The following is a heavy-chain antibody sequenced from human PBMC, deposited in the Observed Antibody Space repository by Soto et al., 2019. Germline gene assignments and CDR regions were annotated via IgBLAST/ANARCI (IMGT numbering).Heavy chain of an antibody. CDR3: VHLLTGGRFDS. CDR1: GFSLSSSGVG. J-gene: IGHJ4*02. V-gene: IGHV2-5*02. D-gene: IGHD3-16*01. Sequence: QITLKESGPSLVKHTETLTLTCTFSGFSLSSSGVGVAWIRQPPGKPLEWLALIYWDDDKYTSPSLKSRLTITKDTSKNQVVLLMTNMDPVDTATYFCVHLLTGGRFDSWGQGTLVTVSS. CDR2: IYWDDDK.